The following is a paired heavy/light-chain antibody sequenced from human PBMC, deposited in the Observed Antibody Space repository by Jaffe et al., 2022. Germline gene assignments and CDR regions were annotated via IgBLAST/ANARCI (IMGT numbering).Heavy chain of an antibody. V-gene: IGHV3-23*01. J-gene: IGHJ6*03. D-gene: IGHD2-2*01. CDR3: AKSQPISSSSTSCYLWDMCYYYYYMDV. CDR2: ISGSGGST. Sequence: EVQLLESGGGLVQPGGSLRLSCAASGFTFSSYAMSWVRQAPGKGLEWVSAISGSGGSTYYADSVKGRFTISRDNSKNTLYLQMNSLRAEDTAVYYCAKSQPISSSSTSCYLWDMCYYYYYMDVWGKGTTVTVSS. CDR1: GFTFSSYA.
Light chain of an antibody. CDR1: QGISSA. CDR3: QQFNSYPQT. V-gene: IGKV1-13*02. J-gene: IGKJ1*01. Sequence: AIQLTQSPSSLSASVGDRVTITCRASQGISSALAWYQQKPGKAPKLLIYDASSLESGVPSRFSGSGSGTDFTLTISSLQPEDFATYYCQQFNSYPQTFGQGTKVEIK. CDR2: DAS.